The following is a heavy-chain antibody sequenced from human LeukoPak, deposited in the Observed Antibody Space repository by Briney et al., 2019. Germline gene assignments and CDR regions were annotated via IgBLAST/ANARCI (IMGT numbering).Heavy chain of an antibody. CDR2: IRSNGDTA. Sequence: PGGSLRLSCAAPGFTFSNYAMSWVRQAPGKGLEWVSTIRSNGDTAYNADSVKGRFTISRDNSKNTLYLQMNSLRVEDTAIYYCAKGQELDDGVFDSWGQGTLVTVSS. J-gene: IGHJ4*02. V-gene: IGHV3-23*01. CDR1: GFTFSNYA. D-gene: IGHD1-1*01. CDR3: AKGQELDDGVFDS.